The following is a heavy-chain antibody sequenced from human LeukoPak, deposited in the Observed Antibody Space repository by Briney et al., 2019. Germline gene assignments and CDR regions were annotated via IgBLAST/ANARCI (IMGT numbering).Heavy chain of an antibody. CDR3: ATDIVVVPAAHSLYYFDY. Sequence: GASVKVSCKASGYTFTSYAMHWVRQAPGQRLEWMGWINAGNGNTKYSQKFQGRVTITRDTSASTAYMELSSLRSEDTAVYYCATDIVVVPAAHSLYYFDYWGQGTLVTVSS. D-gene: IGHD2-2*01. CDR2: INAGNGNT. V-gene: IGHV1-3*01. CDR1: GYTFTSYA. J-gene: IGHJ4*02.